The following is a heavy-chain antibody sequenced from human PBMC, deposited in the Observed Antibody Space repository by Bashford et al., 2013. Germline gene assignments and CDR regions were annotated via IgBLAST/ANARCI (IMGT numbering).Heavy chain of an antibody. D-gene: IGHD5-18*01. Sequence: VRQAPGKGLEWVSVIYSGGSTYYADSVKGRFTISRDNAKNSLYLQMNSLRAEDTAVYYCAREGYSFSMDVWGKGTTVTVSS. CDR3: AREGYSFSMDV. V-gene: IGHV3-53*01. J-gene: IGHJ6*03. CDR2: IYSGGST.